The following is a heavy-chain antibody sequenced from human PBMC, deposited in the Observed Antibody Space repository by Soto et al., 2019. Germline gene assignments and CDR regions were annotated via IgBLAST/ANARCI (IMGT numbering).Heavy chain of an antibody. V-gene: IGHV3-15*07. J-gene: IGHJ6*02. CDR1: GFTFSNAW. Sequence: EVQLVESGGGLVKPGGSLRLSCAASGFTFSNAWMNWVRQAPGKGLEWVGRIKSKTDGGTTDYAAPVKGRFTISRDDSKNTLYLQMNSLKTEDTAVYYCTTSPPYYYYGMDVWGQGTTVTVSS. CDR2: IKSKTDGGTT. CDR3: TTSPPYYYYGMDV.